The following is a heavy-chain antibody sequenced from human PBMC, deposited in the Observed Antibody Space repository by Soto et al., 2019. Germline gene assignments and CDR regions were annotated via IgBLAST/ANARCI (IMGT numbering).Heavy chain of an antibody. CDR3: ARDIQHYDCLDY. D-gene: IGHD5-12*01. Sequence: EVDRVESGGGLVQPGGSLRLSCAVSGFSFISYSMNWVRQAPGKGLEWVAYISRNSTTTYYADSVKGRFTISRDNAKNSLFLQMNSLRAEDTAVYYCARDIQHYDCLDYWGQGTLLTVSS. CDR1: GFSFISYS. CDR2: ISRNSTTT. J-gene: IGHJ4*02. V-gene: IGHV3-48*01.